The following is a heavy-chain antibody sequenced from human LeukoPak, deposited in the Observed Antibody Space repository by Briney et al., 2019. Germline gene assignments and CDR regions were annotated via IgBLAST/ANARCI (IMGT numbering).Heavy chain of an antibody. V-gene: IGHV3-21*01. D-gene: IGHD5-24*01. Sequence: GGSLRLSCAASGFTFSSYSMNWVRQAPGKGLEWVSSISSSSSHIYYADSVKGRFTISRDNAKNSLYLQMNSLRAEDTAVYYCARDVEMTYNWFDPWGQGTLVTVSS. CDR2: ISSSSSHI. J-gene: IGHJ5*02. CDR3: ARDVEMTYNWFDP. CDR1: GFTFSSYS.